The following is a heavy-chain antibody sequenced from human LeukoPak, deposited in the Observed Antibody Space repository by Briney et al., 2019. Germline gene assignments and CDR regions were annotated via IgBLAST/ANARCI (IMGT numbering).Heavy chain of an antibody. J-gene: IGHJ4*02. CDR3: ARVTGYIVEDYFDY. V-gene: IGHV4-59*01. CDR1: GGSISSYY. Sequence: SETLSLPFSVPGGSISSYYWSWIRPPPGKGREWIGYIYYSGSTNYNPSLKSRVTISVDTSKNQFSLRLSSVTAADTAVYYCARVTGYIVEDYFDYWGQGTLVTVSS. D-gene: IGHD3-22*01. CDR2: IYYSGST.